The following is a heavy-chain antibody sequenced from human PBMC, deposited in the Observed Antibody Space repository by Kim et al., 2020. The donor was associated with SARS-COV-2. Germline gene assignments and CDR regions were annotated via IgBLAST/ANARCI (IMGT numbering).Heavy chain of an antibody. CDR1: GLTFRSYW. D-gene: IGHD3-22*01. J-gene: IGHJ3*01. Sequence: GGSLRLSCGASGLTFRSYWMSWVRQAPGKRLEWVANINEDGSETNYVDSVKGRFIVSRDNIRKSMYLEMYSLRAEDTAVYYCARFPPWLDVPLDVWGQGT. V-gene: IGHV3-7*01. CDR2: INEDGSET. CDR3: ARFPPWLDVPLDV.